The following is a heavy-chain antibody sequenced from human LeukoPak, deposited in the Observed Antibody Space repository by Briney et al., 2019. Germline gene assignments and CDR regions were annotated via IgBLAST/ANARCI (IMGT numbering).Heavy chain of an antibody. V-gene: IGHV4-34*01. CDR3: ARGPMYYDILTGYYQTVSHDFFDY. J-gene: IGHJ4*02. D-gene: IGHD3-9*01. CDR1: GGSFSGYY. CDR2: INHSGST. Sequence: PPETLSLTCAVYGGSFSGYYWSWIRQPPGKGLEWIGEINHSGSTNYNPSLKSRVTISVDTSKNQFSLKLSSVTAADTAVYYCARGPMYYDILTGYYQTVSHDFFDYWGQGTLVTVSS.